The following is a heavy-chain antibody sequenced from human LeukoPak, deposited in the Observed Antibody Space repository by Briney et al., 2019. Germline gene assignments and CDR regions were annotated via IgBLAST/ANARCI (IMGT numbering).Heavy chain of an antibody. J-gene: IGHJ4*02. CDR1: GYSFTSYW. CDR2: IYPGDSDT. Sequence: GESLKISCKGSGYSFTSYWIGWVRQMPGKDLEWMGIIYPGDSDTRYSPSFQGQVTISADKSISTAYLQWSSLKASDTAMYYCARHWGKGKSSSPYGFVNYWGQGTLVTVSS. V-gene: IGHV5-51*01. CDR3: ARHWGKGKSSSPYGFVNY. D-gene: IGHD6-13*01.